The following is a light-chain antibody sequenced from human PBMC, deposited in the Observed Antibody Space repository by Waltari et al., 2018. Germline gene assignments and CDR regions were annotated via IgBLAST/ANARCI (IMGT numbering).Light chain of an antibody. CDR3: QHRGNWLAT. J-gene: IGKJ4*01. V-gene: IGKV3-11*01. Sequence: EIVLTQSAATLSLSPGERATLSCRASQSVSSYLAWYQQKPGQAPRLLIYDASSRAAGIPASFSGSWSGADFTLTISSQEPEDVAFYYRQHRGNWLATFGGGTKVEIK. CDR1: QSVSSY. CDR2: DAS.